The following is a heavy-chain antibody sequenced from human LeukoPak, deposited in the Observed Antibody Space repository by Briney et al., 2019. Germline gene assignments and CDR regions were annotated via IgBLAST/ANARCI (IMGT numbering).Heavy chain of an antibody. CDR3: AKEIRPNDC. J-gene: IGHJ4*02. CDR2: ISIGGDTT. V-gene: IGHV3-23*01. D-gene: IGHD4-17*01. Sequence: GGSLRLSCAASGFTFSSYWMHWVRQAPGRGLEWVSSISIGGDTTYSDSVKGRFTISRDNSKNTLYLQLDSLRAEDTAIYYCAKEIRPNDCWGQGTLVTVSS. CDR1: GFTFSSYW.